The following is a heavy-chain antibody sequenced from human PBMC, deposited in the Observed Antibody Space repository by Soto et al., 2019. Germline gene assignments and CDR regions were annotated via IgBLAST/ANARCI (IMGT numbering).Heavy chain of an antibody. CDR3: ARWQAPYYYYMDV. J-gene: IGHJ6*03. CDR2: INPSGGST. Sequence: AASVKVSCKASGYTFTSYYIHWVRQAPGQGLEWMGRINPSGGSTTYAQKFQGRVTMTRDTSSGTGYMELSSLRSEDTAVYYCARWQAPYYYYMDVWGEGTTVTVSS. V-gene: IGHV1-46*01. CDR1: GYTFTSYY.